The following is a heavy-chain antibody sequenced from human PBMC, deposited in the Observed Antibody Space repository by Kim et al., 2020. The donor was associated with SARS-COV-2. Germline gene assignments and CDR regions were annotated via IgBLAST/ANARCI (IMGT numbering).Heavy chain of an antibody. CDR2: ITGSSSAI. J-gene: IGHJ4*02. CDR3: ARANNRAADY. CDR1: GFTFSNYR. V-gene: IGHV3-48*02. D-gene: IGHD3-10*01. Sequence: GGSLRLSCEASGFTFSNYRMHWVRQAPGKGLEWVSSITGSSSAIYYADSVKGRFTISRDNAKNSLYLQMNSLRDEDTAVFYCARANNRAADYWGQGTLVTVS.